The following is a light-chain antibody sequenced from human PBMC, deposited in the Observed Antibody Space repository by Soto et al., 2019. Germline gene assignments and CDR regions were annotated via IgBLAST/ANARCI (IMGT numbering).Light chain of an antibody. CDR2: GNS. J-gene: IGLJ2*01. V-gene: IGLV1-40*01. Sequence: QSVLTQPPSVSGAPWQRVTISCTGSSSNIGGGEDVHWYQQLPGTARKLLIYGNSNRPSGVPDRFSGSKSGTSASLAITGLQAEDEADYYCQSYDSSMSVAVFGGGTQPSVL. CDR3: QSYDSSMSVAV. CDR1: SSNIGGGED.